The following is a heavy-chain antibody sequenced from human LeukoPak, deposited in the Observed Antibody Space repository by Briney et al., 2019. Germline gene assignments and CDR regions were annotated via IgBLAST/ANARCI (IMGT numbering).Heavy chain of an antibody. CDR3: VREGSYGAGSLDY. CDR2: ISSNGDDT. V-gene: IGHV3-64*01. CDR1: GFTFSSYW. D-gene: IGHD3-10*01. J-gene: IGHJ4*02. Sequence: QPGGSLRFSCAASGFTFSSYWMSWVRQSPGKGLEYVSAISSNGDDTYCANYVSGRFTISRDNSKNTLYLQMGSLRAEDMALYYCVREGSYGAGSLDYWGQGTLVTVSS.